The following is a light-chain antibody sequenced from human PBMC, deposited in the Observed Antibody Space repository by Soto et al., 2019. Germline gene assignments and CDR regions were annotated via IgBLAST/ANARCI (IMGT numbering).Light chain of an antibody. CDR2: GAS. Sequence: EVVMTQSPATLPLSPGGRVTLSCRASQSVGNNLAWYQQRPGQPPRLLIYGASSRATGIPDRFSGSGSGTDFTLTISRLEPEDFAVYYCQQYGSSPLTFGGGTKVDI. CDR3: QQYGSSPLT. CDR1: QSVGNN. J-gene: IGKJ4*01. V-gene: IGKV3-20*01.